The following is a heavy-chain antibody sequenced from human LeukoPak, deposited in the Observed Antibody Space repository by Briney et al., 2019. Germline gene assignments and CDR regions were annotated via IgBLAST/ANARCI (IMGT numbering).Heavy chain of an antibody. CDR3: ARGGGDLDGYNLGPGNTDFDY. CDR2: ISGSGGST. V-gene: IGHV3-23*01. CDR1: GFTFSSYA. J-gene: IGHJ4*02. D-gene: IGHD5-24*01. Sequence: PGGSLRLSCAASGFTFSSYAMSWVRQAPGKGLEWVSAISGSGGSTYYADSVKGRFTISRDNSKNTLYLQMNSLRAEDTAVYYCARGGGDLDGYNLGPGNTDFDYWGQGTLVTVSS.